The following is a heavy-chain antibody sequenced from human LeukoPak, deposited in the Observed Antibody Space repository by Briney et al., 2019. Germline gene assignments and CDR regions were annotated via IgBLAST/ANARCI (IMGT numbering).Heavy chain of an antibody. D-gene: IGHD3-22*01. CDR3: ARGDPFTYYYDSSGYYYFDY. Sequence: SVKVSCKASGYTFTSYGISWVRQAPGRGLEWMGGIIPIFGTANYAQKFQGRVTITADESTSTAYMELSSLRSEDTAVYYCARGDPFTYYYDSSGYYYFDYWGQGTLVTVSS. CDR2: IIPIFGTA. CDR1: GYTFTSYG. V-gene: IGHV1-69*13. J-gene: IGHJ4*02.